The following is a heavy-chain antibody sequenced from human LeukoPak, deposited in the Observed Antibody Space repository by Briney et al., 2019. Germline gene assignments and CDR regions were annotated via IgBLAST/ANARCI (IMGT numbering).Heavy chain of an antibody. V-gene: IGHV4-59*01. J-gene: IGHJ5*02. CDR2: IYHSGST. CDR1: GGSISSDY. CDR3: ARDKGDYGDYYWFDP. D-gene: IGHD4-17*01. Sequence: SETLSLTCTVSGGSISSDYWSWIRQPPGKGLEWIGYIYHSGSTNYNPSLKSRVTISVHTSKNQFSLKLSSVTAADTAVYYCARDKGDYGDYYWFDPWGQGTLVTVSS.